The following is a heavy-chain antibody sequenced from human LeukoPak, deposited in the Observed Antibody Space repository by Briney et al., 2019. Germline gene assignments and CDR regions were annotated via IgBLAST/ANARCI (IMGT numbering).Heavy chain of an antibody. CDR3: AKRDILRYFDWP. J-gene: IGHJ4*02. D-gene: IGHD3-9*01. Sequence: GGSLRLSCAASGFTFSSYSMNWVRQAPGNGLEWVSYISSSSSTIYYADSVKGRFTISRDNAKNSLYLQMNSLRAEDTAVYYCAKRDILRYFDWPWGQGTLVTVSS. V-gene: IGHV3-48*04. CDR1: GFTFSSYS. CDR2: ISSSSSTI.